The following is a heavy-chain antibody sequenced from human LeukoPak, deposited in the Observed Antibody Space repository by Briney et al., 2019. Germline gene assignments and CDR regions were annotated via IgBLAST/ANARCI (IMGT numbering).Heavy chain of an antibody. J-gene: IGHJ5*02. V-gene: IGHV3-30-3*01. CDR1: GFTFSSYA. Sequence: PGGSLRLSCAASGFTFSSYAMHWVRQAPGKGLEWVAVISYDGSNKYYADSVKGRFTISRDNSKNTLYLQMNSLRAEDTAVYYCARAIAVWSNWFDPWGQGTLVTVSS. D-gene: IGHD6-19*01. CDR3: ARAIAVWSNWFDP. CDR2: ISYDGSNK.